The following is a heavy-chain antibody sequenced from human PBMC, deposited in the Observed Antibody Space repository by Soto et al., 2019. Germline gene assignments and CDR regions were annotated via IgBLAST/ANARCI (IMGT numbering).Heavy chain of an antibody. CDR1: GFTFSSYS. CDR2: ISSSSSYI. V-gene: IGHV3-21*01. J-gene: IGHJ6*02. CDR3: ARDLDGSGSIFGGHYYYGMDV. D-gene: IGHD3-3*01. Sequence: EVQLVESGGGLVKPGGSLRLSCAASGFTFSSYSMNWVRQAPGKGLEWVSSISSSSSYIYYADSVKGRFTISRDNAKNSLYLQMNSLRAEETAVYYFARDLDGSGSIFGGHYYYGMDVWGQETTVTVSS.